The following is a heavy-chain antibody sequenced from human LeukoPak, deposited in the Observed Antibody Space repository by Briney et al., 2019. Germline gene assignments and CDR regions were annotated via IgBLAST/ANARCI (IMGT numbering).Heavy chain of an antibody. J-gene: IGHJ3*02. CDR2: IYHSGST. CDR3: ARDVLHDAFDI. Sequence: NPSETLSLTCTVSGYSISSGYYWGWIRQPPGKGLEWIGTIYHSGSTYYNPSLKSRVTISVDTSKNQFSLKLSSVTAADTAVYYCARDVLHDAFDIWGQGTMVTVSS. V-gene: IGHV4-38-2*02. D-gene: IGHD5-18*01. CDR1: GYSISSGYY.